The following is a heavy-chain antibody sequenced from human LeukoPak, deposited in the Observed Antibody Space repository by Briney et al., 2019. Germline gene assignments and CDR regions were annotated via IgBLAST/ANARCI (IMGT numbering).Heavy chain of an antibody. CDR1: GFTFSNAW. CDR2: IKSKTDGGTT. J-gene: IGHJ4*02. Sequence: GGSLRLSCAASGFTFSNAWMSWVRQAPGKGLEWVGRIKSKTDGGTTDYAAPVKGRFTISRDDSKTTLYLQMNSLRAEDTAVYYCANVAVADNYFDYWGQGTLVTVSS. D-gene: IGHD6-19*01. V-gene: IGHV3-15*01. CDR3: ANVAVADNYFDY.